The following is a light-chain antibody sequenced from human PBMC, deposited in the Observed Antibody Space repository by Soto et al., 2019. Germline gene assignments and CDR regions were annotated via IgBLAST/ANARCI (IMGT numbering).Light chain of an antibody. CDR3: QQYNDYSAWT. CDR1: QSISTR. Sequence: DTQMTQSPSTLSASVGDRVTIICRASQSISTRLAWYQQKPGKAPKLLISGAFSLESGVPSRFSGSASGTEFTLTISSLQPDDFATYYCQQYNDYSAWTFGQGTKVDIK. CDR2: GAF. J-gene: IGKJ1*01. V-gene: IGKV1-5*02.